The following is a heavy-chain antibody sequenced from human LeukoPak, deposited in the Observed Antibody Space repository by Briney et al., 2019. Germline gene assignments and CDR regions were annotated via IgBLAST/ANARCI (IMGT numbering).Heavy chain of an antibody. Sequence: GGSLSLSCAASGFTFSSYAMSWVRQAPGKGLEWVSAISGSGGSTYYADSAKGRFTYSRDNSKNTLHLQMNRLRAEDTAVYYCAKDPPSGYYSYYFYYWGQGTLVTVSS. CDR1: GFTFSSYA. CDR3: AKDPPSGYYSYYFYY. D-gene: IGHD3-3*01. J-gene: IGHJ4*02. CDR2: ISGSGGST. V-gene: IGHV3-23*01.